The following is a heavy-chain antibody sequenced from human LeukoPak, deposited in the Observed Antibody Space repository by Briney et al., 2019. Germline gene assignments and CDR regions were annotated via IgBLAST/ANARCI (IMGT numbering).Heavy chain of an antibody. CDR3: ARVGVDYSGNIIKYYFDY. Sequence: GSLRLSCAASEFTFSSYAMSWVRQAPGKGLEWIGYVYYSGTTNYNPSLKSRVIISVDTSKNQFSLKLSPVIAADTAVYYCARVGVDYSGNIIKYYFDYWGQGTLVTVSS. CDR2: VYYSGTT. V-gene: IGHV4-59*01. D-gene: IGHD4-23*01. CDR1: EFTFSSYA. J-gene: IGHJ4*02.